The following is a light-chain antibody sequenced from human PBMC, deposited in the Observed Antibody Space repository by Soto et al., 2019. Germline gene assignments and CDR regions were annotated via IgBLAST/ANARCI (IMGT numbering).Light chain of an antibody. CDR1: SSDVGGYNY. V-gene: IGLV2-14*01. CDR3: SSYTSSSTHVV. Sequence: QSALTQPASVSGSPGQSITISCTGTSSDVGGYNYVSWYQQHPGKAPKLMIYEVSNRPSGVSNRFSGSKSGNTASLTISGLQAEDDAGYYCSSYTSSSTHVVFGGGTKVTVL. J-gene: IGLJ2*01. CDR2: EVS.